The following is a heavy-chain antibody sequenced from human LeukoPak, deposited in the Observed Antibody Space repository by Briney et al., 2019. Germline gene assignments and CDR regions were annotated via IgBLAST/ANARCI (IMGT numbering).Heavy chain of an antibody. D-gene: IGHD3-10*01. CDR3: AKVRAYYYGSGSHQDY. Sequence: GGSLRLSCAASGFTFSSYSMNWVRQAPGKGLEWVSSISSSSSYIYYADSVKGRFTISRDNSKNTLYLQMNSLRAEDTAVYYCAKVRAYYYGSGSHQDYWGQGTLVTVSS. CDR1: GFTFSSYS. CDR2: ISSSSSYI. J-gene: IGHJ4*02. V-gene: IGHV3-21*01.